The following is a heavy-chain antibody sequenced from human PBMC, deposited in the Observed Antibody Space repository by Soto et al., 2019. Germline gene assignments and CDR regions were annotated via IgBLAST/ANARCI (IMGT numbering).Heavy chain of an antibody. D-gene: IGHD5-12*01. CDR3: ARLRLRFYDY. J-gene: IGHJ4*02. Sequence: SETLSLTCTVSGGSISSSSYYWGWIRQPPGKGLEWIGSIYYSGSTYYNPSLKSRVTISVDTSKNQFSLKLSSVTAADTAVYYCARLRLRFYDYWGQGTLVTVSS. CDR2: IYYSGST. V-gene: IGHV4-39*01. CDR1: GGSISSSSYY.